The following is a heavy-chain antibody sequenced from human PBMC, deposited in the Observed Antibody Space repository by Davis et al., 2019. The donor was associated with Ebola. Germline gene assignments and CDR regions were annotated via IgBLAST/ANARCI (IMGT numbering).Heavy chain of an antibody. CDR3: ARHRYSYGYDY. D-gene: IGHD5-18*01. V-gene: IGHV4-34*01. CDR1: GGSFSGYY. J-gene: IGHJ4*02. Sequence: SETLSLTCAVYGGSFSGYYWSWIRQPPGKGLEWIGEINHSGSTNYNPSLKSRVTISVDTSKNQFSLKLSSVTAADTAVYYCARHRYSYGYDYWGQGTLVTVSS. CDR2: INHSGST.